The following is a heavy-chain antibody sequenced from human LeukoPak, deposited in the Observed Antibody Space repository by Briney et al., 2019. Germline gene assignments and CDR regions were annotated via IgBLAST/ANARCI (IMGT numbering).Heavy chain of an antibody. D-gene: IGHD1-1*01. CDR3: ARDQLESGEVDNYGMDV. J-gene: IGHJ6*02. CDR1: GYTFSSYG. V-gene: IGHV1-18*01. Sequence: GASVKVSCKASGYTFSSYGISWVRQAPGQGLEWMGWISANNGNTNYAQKLQGRVTMTTDTSTSTAHMELRSLRSDDTAVYYCARDQLESGEVDNYGMDVWGQGTTVTVSS. CDR2: ISANNGNT.